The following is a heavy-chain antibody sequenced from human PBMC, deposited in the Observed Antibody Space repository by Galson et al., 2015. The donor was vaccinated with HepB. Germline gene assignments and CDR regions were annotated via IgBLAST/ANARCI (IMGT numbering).Heavy chain of an antibody. D-gene: IGHD1-26*01. V-gene: IGHV6-1*01. CDR3: ARHAYGVGIRY. CDR2: TFYRSKWYN. CDR1: GDSVFSNSAA. J-gene: IGHJ4*02. Sequence: CAISGDSVFSNSAAWNWIRQSPSGGLEWLGRTFYRSKWYNDYSLSVKSRITIYPDTPKNQFSLKLSSVTAADTAVYFCARHAYGVGIRYWGQGTLVTVSS.